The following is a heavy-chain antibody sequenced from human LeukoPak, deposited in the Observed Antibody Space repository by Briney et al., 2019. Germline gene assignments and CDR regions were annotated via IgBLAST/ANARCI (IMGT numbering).Heavy chain of an antibody. D-gene: IGHD6-19*01. Sequence: SETLSLTCTVSGGSISNYYWTWIRQPPGKGLEWIAYVYYSGSTNYNPSLKSRVSISVDTSKNQFSLKLSSVTAADTAVYYCARDGAVAGHFDYWGQGTLVTVSS. J-gene: IGHJ4*02. CDR1: GGSISNYY. V-gene: IGHV4-59*01. CDR3: ARDGAVAGHFDY. CDR2: VYYSGST.